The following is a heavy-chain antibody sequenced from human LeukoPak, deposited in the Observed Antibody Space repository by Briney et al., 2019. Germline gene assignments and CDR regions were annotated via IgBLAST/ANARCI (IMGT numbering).Heavy chain of an antibody. CDR1: GGSISSSSYC. D-gene: IGHD1-7*01. CDR2: IYYSGST. V-gene: IGHV4-39*07. J-gene: IGHJ5*02. CDR3: ARGPGITGTTDWFDP. Sequence: PSETLSLTCTVSGGSISSSSYCWGWIRQPPGKGLEWIGSIYYSGSTYYNPSLKSRVTISVDTSKNQFSLKLSSVTAADTAVYYCARGPGITGTTDWFDPWGQGTLVTVSS.